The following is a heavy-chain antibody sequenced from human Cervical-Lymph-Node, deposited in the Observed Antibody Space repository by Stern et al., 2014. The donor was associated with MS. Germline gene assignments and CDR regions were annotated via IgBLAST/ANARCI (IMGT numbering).Heavy chain of an antibody. J-gene: IGHJ4*02. D-gene: IGHD2-21*01. V-gene: IGHV5-51*01. CDR1: GYSFTSYW. Sequence: VQLGQSGAEVKKPGESLKISCEVSGYSFTSYWIGWVRQMPGKGLEWMGIIYPGDSDTRYSTTFQGQVTISADTSRSTAYLQWSSLKASDTAIYYCGRQGKGVIAPTSYFDYWGQGNLVTVSS. CDR3: GRQGKGVIAPTSYFDY. CDR2: IYPGDSDT.